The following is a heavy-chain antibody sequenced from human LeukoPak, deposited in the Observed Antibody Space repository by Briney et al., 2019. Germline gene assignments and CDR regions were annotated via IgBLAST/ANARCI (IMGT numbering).Heavy chain of an antibody. CDR1: GFTFSSYA. Sequence: PGGSLRLSCSASGFTFSSYAMHWVRQAPGKGLEYVSSISSSGGNTYYADSLKGRFTISRDNSKNTLYIQMNSLRAEDTAVYYRVKALSGWYPRNLFDYWGQGTLVTVSS. J-gene: IGHJ4*02. CDR2: ISSSGGNT. D-gene: IGHD6-19*01. V-gene: IGHV3-64*05. CDR3: VKALSGWYPRNLFDY.